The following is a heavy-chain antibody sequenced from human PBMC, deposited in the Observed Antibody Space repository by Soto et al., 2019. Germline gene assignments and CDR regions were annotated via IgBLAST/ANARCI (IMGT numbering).Heavy chain of an antibody. Sequence: LSLTCAVSGGSISSGGYSWSWIRQPPGKGLEWIGYIYHSGSTYYNPSLKSRVTISVDRSKNQFSLKLSSVTAADTAVYYCARAVAGTGYYFDYWGQGTLVTVSS. J-gene: IGHJ4*02. CDR3: ARAVAGTGYYFDY. V-gene: IGHV4-30-2*01. CDR2: IYHSGST. CDR1: GGSISSGGYS. D-gene: IGHD6-19*01.